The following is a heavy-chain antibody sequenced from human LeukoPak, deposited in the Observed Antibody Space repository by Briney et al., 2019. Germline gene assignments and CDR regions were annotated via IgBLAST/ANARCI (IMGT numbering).Heavy chain of an antibody. Sequence: GASVKVSCKASGYSFTAYGMGWLRQAPGQGLEWMGWISGHTGTAIYAQNLQGRVTLTADTFTSTVYMEMRSLRSDDTAVYYCARGGSGDHQEQLGPPGYYHYMDVWGTGTKVTVSS. V-gene: IGHV1-18*01. CDR3: ARGGSGDHQEQLGPPGYYHYMDV. D-gene: IGHD3-10*01. CDR2: ISGHTGTA. CDR1: GYSFTAYG. J-gene: IGHJ6*03.